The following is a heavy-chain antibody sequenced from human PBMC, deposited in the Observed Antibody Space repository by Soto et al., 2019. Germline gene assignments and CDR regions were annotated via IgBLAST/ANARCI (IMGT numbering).Heavy chain of an antibody. CDR2: INPSGGST. V-gene: IGHV1-46*03. Sequence: GASVKVSCKASGYTFTSYYMHWVRQAPGQGLEWMGIINPSGGSTSYAQKFQGRVTMTRDTSTSTVYMELSSLRSEDTAVYYCAFAYCGGDCLTWLYYFDYWGQGTLVTVSS. D-gene: IGHD2-21*02. CDR3: AFAYCGGDCLTWLYYFDY. CDR1: GYTFTSYY. J-gene: IGHJ4*02.